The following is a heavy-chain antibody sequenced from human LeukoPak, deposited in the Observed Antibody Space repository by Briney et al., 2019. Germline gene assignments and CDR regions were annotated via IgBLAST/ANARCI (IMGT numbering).Heavy chain of an antibody. CDR1: GGTLSTYS. CDR3: ARGLSRWSTPTSSYYYRMDV. CDR2: IIPIFNTI. J-gene: IGHJ6*02. V-gene: IGHV1-69*01. D-gene: IGHD4-23*01. Sequence: SVRVSCKASGGTLSTYSISWVRQAPGQGLEWMGGIIPIFNTINYAQRFQGRVTLTADESTNTAYMKLSSLRSEDTAAYYCARGLSRWSTPTSSYYYRMDVWGQGTTVAVSS.